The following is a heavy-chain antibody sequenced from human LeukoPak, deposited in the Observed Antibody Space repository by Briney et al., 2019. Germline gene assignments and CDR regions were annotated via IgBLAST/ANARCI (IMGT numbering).Heavy chain of an antibody. Sequence: PSETLSLTCTVSGGSISSYYWSWVRQAPGKGLEWVANIKQDGSEKHYVDSVQGRFTISRDNAKNLLFLQMNSLRAEDTAVYYCARDVGYDSSGYYPYYFDYWGQGTLGTVSS. CDR2: IKQDGSEK. CDR1: GGSISSYY. J-gene: IGHJ4*02. CDR3: ARDVGYDSSGYYPYYFDY. D-gene: IGHD3-22*01. V-gene: IGHV3-7*05.